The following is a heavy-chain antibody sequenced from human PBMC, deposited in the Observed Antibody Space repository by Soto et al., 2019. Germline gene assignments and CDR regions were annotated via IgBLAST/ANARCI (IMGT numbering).Heavy chain of an antibody. J-gene: IGHJ4*02. D-gene: IGHD3-22*01. CDR3: ARDVNYYDSSGYPDY. CDR1: GYTFTSYG. CDR2: ISAYNGNT. V-gene: IGHV1-18*04. Sequence: ASVKVSCKASGYTFTSYGISWVRQAPGQGLEWMGWISAYNGNTNYAQKLQGRVTMTTDTSTSTAYMELRSLRSDDTAVYYCARDVNYYDSSGYPDYWGQGTLVTVSS.